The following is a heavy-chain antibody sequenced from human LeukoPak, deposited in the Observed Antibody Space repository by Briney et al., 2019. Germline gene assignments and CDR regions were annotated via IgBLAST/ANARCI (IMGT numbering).Heavy chain of an antibody. Sequence: GGSLRLSCTASGFTFGDYAMSWVRQAPGKGLEWVGFIRSKPYGGTTEYAASVKGRFTISRDDSKSIAYLQMNSLKTEDTAVYYCSRGQLWLRGEGSGLDYLGQGTLVTVSS. J-gene: IGHJ4*02. CDR3: SRGQLWLRGEGSGLDY. CDR1: GFTFGDYA. V-gene: IGHV3-49*04. CDR2: IRSKPYGGTT. D-gene: IGHD5-18*01.